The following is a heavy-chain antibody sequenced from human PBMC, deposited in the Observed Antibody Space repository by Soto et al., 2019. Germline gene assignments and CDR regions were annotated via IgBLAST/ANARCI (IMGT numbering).Heavy chain of an antibody. CDR2: IYYSGST. D-gene: IGHD2-15*01. V-gene: IGHV4-30-4*01. CDR3: ARVGRYCSGGSCYPGVLYYYYGMDV. Sequence: PSETLSLTCTVSGGSISSGDYYWSWIRQPPGKGLEWIGYIYYSGSTYYNPSLKSRVTISVDTSENQFSLKLSSVTAADTAVYYCARVGRYCSGGSCYPGVLYYYYGMDVWGQGTTVTVSS. J-gene: IGHJ6*02. CDR1: GGSISSGDYY.